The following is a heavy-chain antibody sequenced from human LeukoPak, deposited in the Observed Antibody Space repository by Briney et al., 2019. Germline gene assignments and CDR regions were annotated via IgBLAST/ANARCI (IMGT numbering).Heavy chain of an antibody. CDR2: IYYSGST. Sequence: SETLSLTCTVSGGSISSDSYYWAWIRQPPGKGLEWIASIYYSGSTYYNPSLKSRVTISVDTSKNQFSLKLSSVTAADTAVYYCAREVPAADWGQGTLVTVSS. J-gene: IGHJ4*02. CDR1: GGSISSDSYY. CDR3: AREVPAAD. V-gene: IGHV4-39*01. D-gene: IGHD6-13*01.